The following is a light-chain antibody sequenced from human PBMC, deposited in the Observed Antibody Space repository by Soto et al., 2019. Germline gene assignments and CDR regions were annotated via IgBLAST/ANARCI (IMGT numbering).Light chain of an antibody. CDR3: QQSGSSPFT. V-gene: IGKV3-20*01. Sequence: EIVLTQSPGTLSLSPGERATLSCRASRSVSSTYLAWYQQKPGQAPRLLIYAASSRATGIPDRFSGSGSGTDFTLTIRRLEPEDFAVYYCQQSGSSPFTFGPGTRVDIK. CDR2: AAS. J-gene: IGKJ3*01. CDR1: RSVSSTY.